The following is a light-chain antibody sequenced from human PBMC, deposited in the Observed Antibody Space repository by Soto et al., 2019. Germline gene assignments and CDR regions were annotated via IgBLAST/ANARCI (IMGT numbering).Light chain of an antibody. CDR2: EVS. CDR3: CSYAGPYVV. V-gene: IGLV2-23*02. J-gene: IGLJ2*01. Sequence: QSALTQPASVSGSPGQSITISCTGTSSDVGSNNLVSWYQQHPGKAPKLMIYEVSKRPSGVSTRFSGSKYGNTASLTISGLQAEDEADYYCCSYAGPYVVFGGGTKLTVL. CDR1: SSDVGSNNL.